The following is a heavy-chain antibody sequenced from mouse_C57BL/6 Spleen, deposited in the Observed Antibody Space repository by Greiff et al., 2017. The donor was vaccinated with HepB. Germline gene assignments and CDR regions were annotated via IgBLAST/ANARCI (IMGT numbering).Heavy chain of an antibody. CDR3: AREGNYDYDGYYVVY. CDR2: IYPGDGDT. J-gene: IGHJ2*02. D-gene: IGHD2-4*01. CDR1: GYAFSSSW. V-gene: IGHV1-82*01. Sequence: VQLQQSGPELVKPGASVKISCKASGYAFSSSWMNWVKQRPGKGLEWIGRIYPGDGDTNYNGKFKGKATRTADKSSSTADMQLSSLTAEDFAVYFCAREGNYDYDGYYVVYLGQGTSLTVSS.